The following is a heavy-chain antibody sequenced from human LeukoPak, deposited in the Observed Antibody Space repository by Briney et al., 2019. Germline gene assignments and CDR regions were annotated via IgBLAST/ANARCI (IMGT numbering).Heavy chain of an antibody. J-gene: IGHJ4*02. CDR1: GYTFTSYY. CDR3: ARDAAIVVVPAAPDY. Sequence: ASVKVSCKASGYTFTSYYMHWVRQAPGQGLEWMGIINPSGGSTSYAQKFQGRVTMTRDTSTSTVYMGLSSLRSEDTAVYYCARDAAIVVVPAAPDYWGQGTLVTVSS. D-gene: IGHD2-2*01. CDR2: INPSGGST. V-gene: IGHV1-46*01.